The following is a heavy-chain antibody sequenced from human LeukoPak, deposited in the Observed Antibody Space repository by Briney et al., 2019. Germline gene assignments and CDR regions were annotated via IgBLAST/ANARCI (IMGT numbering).Heavy chain of an antibody. CDR3: ARDLDWVVDY. CDR1: GFTFSSYW. J-gene: IGHJ4*02. D-gene: IGHD3-9*01. Sequence: PGGSLRLSCAASGFTFSSYWMHWVRQAPGKGPVWVSRINSDGSSTSYADSVKGRFTISRDNAKNTLYLQMNSLRAEDTAVYYCARDLDWVVDYWGQGTLVTVSS. V-gene: IGHV3-74*01. CDR2: INSDGSST.